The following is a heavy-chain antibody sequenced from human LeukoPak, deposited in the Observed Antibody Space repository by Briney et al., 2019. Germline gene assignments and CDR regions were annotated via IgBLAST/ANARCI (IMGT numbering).Heavy chain of an antibody. CDR2: ISSSGSTI. Sequence: GGSLRLSCAASGFTFSSYSMNWVRQAPGKGLEWVSYISSSGSTIYYADSVKGRFTISRDNAKNSLYLQMNSLRAEDTAVYYCARGLVGATGFDYWGQGTLVTVSS. V-gene: IGHV3-48*04. J-gene: IGHJ4*02. CDR1: GFTFSSYS. D-gene: IGHD1-26*01. CDR3: ARGLVGATGFDY.